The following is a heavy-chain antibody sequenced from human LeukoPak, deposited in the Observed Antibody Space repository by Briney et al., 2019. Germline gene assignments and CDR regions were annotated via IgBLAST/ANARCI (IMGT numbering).Heavy chain of an antibody. CDR2: IYYSGST. D-gene: IGHD3-3*01. CDR1: GGSISSGGYY. J-gene: IGHJ5*02. V-gene: IGHV4-31*03. CDR3: ARTIRFLEWSDWFDP. Sequence: SQTLSLTCTVSGGSISSGGYYWSWIRQHPGKGLEWIGYIYYSGSTYYNPSLKSRVTISVDTSKNQFSLELSSVTAADTAVYYCARTIRFLEWSDWFDPWGQGTLVTVSS.